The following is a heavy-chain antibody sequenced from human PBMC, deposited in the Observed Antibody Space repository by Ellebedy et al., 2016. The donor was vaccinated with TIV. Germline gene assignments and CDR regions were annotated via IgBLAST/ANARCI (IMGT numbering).Heavy chain of an antibody. D-gene: IGHD3-16*01. Sequence: PGGSLRLSCAASGFTFTNHWMSWVRQAPGKGLEWVANINQDGSQKGYVASVKGRFTISRDDAKNSVYLQMNSLTVEDTAVYYCARDHFGVFDYWGQGTPVTVSS. CDR3: ARDHFGVFDY. J-gene: IGHJ4*02. CDR2: INQDGSQK. V-gene: IGHV3-7*01. CDR1: GFTFTNHW.